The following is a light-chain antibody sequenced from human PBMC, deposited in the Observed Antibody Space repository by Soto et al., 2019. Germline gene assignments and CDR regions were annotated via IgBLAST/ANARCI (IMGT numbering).Light chain of an antibody. CDR1: SSNFGSNY. J-gene: IGLJ1*01. Sequence: QSVLTQPPSASGTPGQRVTIFCSGSSSNFGSNYVYWYQQLPGTAPKLLIYRNNQRPSGVPDRFSGSKSGTSASLAISGLRSEDEADYYCAAWDDSLSGHYVFGTGTKVTVL. CDR3: AAWDDSLSGHYV. V-gene: IGLV1-47*01. CDR2: RNN.